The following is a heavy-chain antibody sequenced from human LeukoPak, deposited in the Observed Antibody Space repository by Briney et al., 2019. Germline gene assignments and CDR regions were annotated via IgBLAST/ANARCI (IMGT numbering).Heavy chain of an antibody. J-gene: IGHJ5*02. Sequence: SETLSLTCTVSGGSVSSGSYCWSWIRQPPGKGLEWIGYIYYSGSTNYNPSLKSRVTISVDTSKNQFSLKLSSVTAADTAVYYCARAVEGYSYGLRWFDPWGQGTLVTVSS. V-gene: IGHV4-61*01. CDR1: GGSVSSGSYC. D-gene: IGHD5-18*01. CDR3: ARAVEGYSYGLRWFDP. CDR2: IYYSGST.